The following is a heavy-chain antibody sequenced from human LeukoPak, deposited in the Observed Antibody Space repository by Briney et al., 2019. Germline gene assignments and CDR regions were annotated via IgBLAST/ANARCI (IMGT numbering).Heavy chain of an antibody. V-gene: IGHV1-8*01. Sequence: ASVKVSCKSSGCTFTTYDINWVRQATGQGLEWMGWMNPNSGDTGYAQKFQGRVSMTRDTSISTAYMELSSLSSEDTAMYYCTRGLGDYNSNWFPVSGYWGQGTLVTVSS. CDR2: MNPNSGDT. J-gene: IGHJ4*02. CDR3: TRGLGDYNSNWFPVSGY. CDR1: GCTFTTYD. D-gene: IGHD6-13*01.